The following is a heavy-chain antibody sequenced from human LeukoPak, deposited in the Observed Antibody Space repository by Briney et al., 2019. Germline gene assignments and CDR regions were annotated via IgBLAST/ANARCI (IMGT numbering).Heavy chain of an antibody. D-gene: IGHD6-19*01. J-gene: IGHJ4*02. CDR3: AKDQSSGWFLGYFDY. CDR1: GFTFSSYS. V-gene: IGHV3-48*04. CDR2: ISFSGSTI. Sequence: GGSLRLSCAASGFTFSSYSMNWVRQAPGKGLEWVSYISFSGSTIYYADSVKGRFTISRDNAKNTLYLQMNSLTAEDTAVYYCAKDQSSGWFLGYFDYWGQGTLVTVSS.